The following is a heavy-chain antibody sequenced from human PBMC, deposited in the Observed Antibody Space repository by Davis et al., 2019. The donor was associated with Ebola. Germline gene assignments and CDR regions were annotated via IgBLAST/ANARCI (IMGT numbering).Heavy chain of an antibody. CDR1: GYTFTTYD. CDR2: MNPDSGNT. V-gene: IGHV1-8*01. Sequence: AASVKDSCKASGYTFTTYDINWVRQATGQGLEWMGWMNPDSGNTGYAQKFQGRVTMTRDTSITTAYLELSSLSSDDTAVYYCTRGIARRRSGSWFDPWGQGTPVTVSS. CDR3: TRGIARRRSGSWFDP. D-gene: IGHD2-15*01. J-gene: IGHJ5*02.